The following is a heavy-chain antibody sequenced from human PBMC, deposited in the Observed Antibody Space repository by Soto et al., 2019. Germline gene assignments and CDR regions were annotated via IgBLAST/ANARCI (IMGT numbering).Heavy chain of an antibody. D-gene: IGHD6-19*01. J-gene: IGHJ4*02. V-gene: IGHV3-15*01. CDR3: TTGYGSGWDG. CDR2: AKRKAAGGAI. Sequence: GGSLRLSCAASGFTLSSYWMHWVRQAPGKGLEWVAQAKRKAAGGAIDYATPVKGRFTISRDDSKNMAYLQMNSLTIEDTALYYCTTGYGSGWDGWGQGTLVTVSS. CDR1: GFTLSSYW.